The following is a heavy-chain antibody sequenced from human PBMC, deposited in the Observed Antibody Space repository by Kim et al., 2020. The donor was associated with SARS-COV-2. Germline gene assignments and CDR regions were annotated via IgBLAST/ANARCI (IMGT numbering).Heavy chain of an antibody. V-gene: IGHV1-46*01. J-gene: IGHJ4*02. Sequence: AQKFQGRVTMTRDTSTSTVYMELSSLRSEDTAVYYCARDIVQLWPLGFDYWGQGTLVTVSS. CDR3: ARDIVQLWPLGFDY. D-gene: IGHD5-18*01.